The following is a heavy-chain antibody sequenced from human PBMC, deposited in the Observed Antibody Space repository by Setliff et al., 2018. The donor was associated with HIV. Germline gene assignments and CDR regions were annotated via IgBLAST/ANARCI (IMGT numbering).Heavy chain of an antibody. J-gene: IGHJ4*02. Sequence: SETLSLTCAVYGGSFSGYCWSWIRQPPGKGLEWIGEMQHSGRTNYNPSLRSRVTTSVDTSKSQFSLKLSSVTAADTAVYYCARESPSSSWFYFDFWGQGTLVTVSS. D-gene: IGHD6-13*01. CDR3: ARESPSSSWFYFDF. CDR2: MQHSGRT. CDR1: GGSFSGYC. V-gene: IGHV4-34*01.